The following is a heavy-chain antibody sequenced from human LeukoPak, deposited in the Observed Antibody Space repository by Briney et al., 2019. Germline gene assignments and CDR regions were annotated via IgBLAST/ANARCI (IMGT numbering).Heavy chain of an antibody. Sequence: GGSLRLSCAASGFTFSSYAMSWVRQAPGKGLEWVSAISGSGGSTYYADSVKGRFTISRDNSKNTLYLQMNSLRAEETAVYYCAKDTSSGWYYYYYYMDVWGKGTTVTVSS. CDR3: AKDTSSGWYYYYYYMDV. CDR1: GFTFSSYA. CDR2: ISGSGGST. V-gene: IGHV3-23*01. D-gene: IGHD6-19*01. J-gene: IGHJ6*03.